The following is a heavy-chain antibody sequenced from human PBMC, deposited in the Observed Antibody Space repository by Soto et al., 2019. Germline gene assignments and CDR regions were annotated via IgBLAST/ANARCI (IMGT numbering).Heavy chain of an antibody. CDR2: IYYSGST. J-gene: IGHJ5*02. CDR3: ARALTDYRNPNWFDP. CDR1: GGSIGGGDDY. Sequence: SETLCLTCSVSGGSIGGGDDYWSWIRQPPGKGLEWIGYIYYSGSTYYNPSLKSRVTISVDTSKNQFSLKLSSVTAADTAVYYCARALTDYRNPNWFDPWGQGTLVTVSS. V-gene: IGHV4-30-4*01. D-gene: IGHD4-17*01.